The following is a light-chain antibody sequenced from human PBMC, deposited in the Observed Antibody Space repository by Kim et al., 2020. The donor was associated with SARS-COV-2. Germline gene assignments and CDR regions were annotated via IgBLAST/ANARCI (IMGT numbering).Light chain of an antibody. J-gene: IGKJ1*01. Sequence: ASVGDRITITCRASQRISKFLNWYQQKPGKAPELLIYAASILHVGVPSRFSGSASGTDFTLAISSLQPEDSATYYCQQSSNTPWTFGQGTKVDIK. CDR1: QRISKF. CDR3: QQSSNTPWT. V-gene: IGKV1-39*01. CDR2: AAS.